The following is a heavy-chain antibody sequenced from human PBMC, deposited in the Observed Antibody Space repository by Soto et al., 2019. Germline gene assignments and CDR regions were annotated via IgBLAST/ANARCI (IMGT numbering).Heavy chain of an antibody. CDR2: ISSDGSTI. D-gene: IGHD1-1*01. CDR1: GFTFSHSG. J-gene: IGHJ4*02. V-gene: IGHV3-30*18. CDR3: PKDTPGTVSR. Sequence: QVQLVESGGGVVQPGRSLRLSCRGSGFTFSHSGMHWVRQAPGKGLEWVIFISSDGSTIYYGNSVKGRFTISRDNSRNTVYLHMNSLRPEDTAVYYCPKDTPGTVSRWGEGTLVTVSS.